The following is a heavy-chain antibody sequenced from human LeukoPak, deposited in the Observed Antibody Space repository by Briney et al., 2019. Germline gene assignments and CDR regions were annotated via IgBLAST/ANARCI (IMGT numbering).Heavy chain of an antibody. D-gene: IGHD6-19*01. J-gene: IGHJ4*02. CDR2: IRYDGSNK. CDR1: GFTFSSYG. Sequence: GGSLRLSCAASGFTFSSYGMHWVRQAPGKGLEWVAFIRYDGSNKYYADSVKGRFTISRDNSKNTLYLQMNSLRAEDTAVYYCAKDGGPYSSGWIDYWGQGTLVTVSS. CDR3: AKDGGPYSSGWIDY. V-gene: IGHV3-30*02.